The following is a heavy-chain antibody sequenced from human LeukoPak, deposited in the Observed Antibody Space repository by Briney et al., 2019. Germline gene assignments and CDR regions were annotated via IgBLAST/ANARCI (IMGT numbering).Heavy chain of an antibody. J-gene: IGHJ3*02. V-gene: IGHV1-69*05. CDR2: IIPIFGTA. CDR1: GGTFSSYA. Sequence: ASVKVSCKASGGTFSSYAITWVRQAPGQGLEWMGGIIPIFGTANYAQKFQGRVTITTDESTSTAYMELSSLRSEDTAVYYCARVFSGGGAFDIWGQGTMVTVSS. CDR3: ARVFSGGGAFDI. D-gene: IGHD1-26*01.